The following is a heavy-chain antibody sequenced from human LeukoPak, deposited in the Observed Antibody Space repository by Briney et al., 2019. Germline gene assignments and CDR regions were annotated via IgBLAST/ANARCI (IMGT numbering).Heavy chain of an antibody. Sequence: QPGRSLRLSCAASGFTSSSYGMHWVRQAPGKGLEWVAVIWYDGSNKYYADSVKGRFTISRDNSKNTLYLQMNSLRAEDTAVYYCARGSGRYDILTGYYPSSDFDYWGQGTLVTVSS. CDR2: IWYDGSNK. CDR3: ARGSGRYDILTGYYPSSDFDY. J-gene: IGHJ4*02. CDR1: GFTSSSYG. V-gene: IGHV3-33*01. D-gene: IGHD3-9*01.